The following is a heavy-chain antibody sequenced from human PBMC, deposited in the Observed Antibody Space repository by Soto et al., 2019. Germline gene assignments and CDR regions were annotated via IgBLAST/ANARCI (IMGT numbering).Heavy chain of an antibody. CDR3: ASEPETFGRGRGIHV. J-gene: IGHJ6*02. Sequence: QVQLVESGGGVVQPGRSLRLSCAASGFSFSSYAMHWVRQAPGKGLEWVAVISYDGSTMFYGDSVKGRFTISRDNSKNTLSVEMDSLRAEDTAVYYCASEPETFGRGRGIHVWGQGTTVTVSS. D-gene: IGHD3-16*01. CDR2: ISYDGSTM. V-gene: IGHV3-30*14. CDR1: GFSFSSYA.